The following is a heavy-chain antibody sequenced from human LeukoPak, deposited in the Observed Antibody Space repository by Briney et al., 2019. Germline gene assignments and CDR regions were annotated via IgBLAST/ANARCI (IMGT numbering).Heavy chain of an antibody. Sequence: ASVKVPCKASGYTFTGYYMHWVRQAPGQGLEWMGWINPNSGGTNYAQKFQGRVTMTRDTSISTAYMELSRLRSDDTAVYYCARGVATGNLGLFDYWGQGTLVTVSS. V-gene: IGHV1-2*02. J-gene: IGHJ4*02. CDR3: ARGVATGNLGLFDY. CDR2: INPNSGGT. D-gene: IGHD5-12*01. CDR1: GYTFTGYY.